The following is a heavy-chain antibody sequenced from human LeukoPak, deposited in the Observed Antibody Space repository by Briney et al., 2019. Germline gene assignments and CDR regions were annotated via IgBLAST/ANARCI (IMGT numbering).Heavy chain of an antibody. CDR2: FSRSGPDT. CDR3: AKGSLGSWYYFDY. Sequence: GGSLRLSCAASGFTFGSSAMSWVRQAPGKGPEWVSTFSRSGPDTYYADSVKGRFTIFRDNSKNTLYLQMNSLRAEDTAEYYCAKGSLGSWYYFDYWGRGTLVTVSS. J-gene: IGHJ4*02. CDR1: GFTFGSSA. V-gene: IGHV3-23*01. D-gene: IGHD6-13*01.